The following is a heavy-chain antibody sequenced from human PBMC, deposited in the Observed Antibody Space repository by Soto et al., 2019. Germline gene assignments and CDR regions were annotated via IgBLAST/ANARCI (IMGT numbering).Heavy chain of an antibody. J-gene: IGHJ6*02. CDR1: GFTVSSNY. CDR3: ARVVATTYYYYYYGMDV. V-gene: IGHV3-66*01. D-gene: IGHD5-12*01. Sequence: GSLRLSCAASGFTVSSNYMSWVRQAKGKGLEWVSVIYSGGSTYYADSVKGRFTISRDNSKNTLYLQMNSLRAEDTAVYYCARVVATTYYYYYYGMDVWGQGTTVTVSS. CDR2: IYSGGST.